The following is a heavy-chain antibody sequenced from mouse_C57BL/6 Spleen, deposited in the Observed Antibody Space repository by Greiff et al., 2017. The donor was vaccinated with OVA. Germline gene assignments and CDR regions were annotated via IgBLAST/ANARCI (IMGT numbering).Heavy chain of an antibody. CDR3: AYYYYGSSPWYFDV. CDR2: INPSNGGP. Sequence: QVQLQQPGTELVKPGASVKLSCKASGYTFTSYWMHWVKQRPGQGLEWIGNINPSNGGPNYNEKFTSKATLTVDKSSSTAYMQLSSLTAEDSAVYYCAYYYYGSSPWYFDVWGTGTTVTVSS. J-gene: IGHJ1*03. CDR1: GYTFTSYW. D-gene: IGHD1-1*01. V-gene: IGHV1-53*01.